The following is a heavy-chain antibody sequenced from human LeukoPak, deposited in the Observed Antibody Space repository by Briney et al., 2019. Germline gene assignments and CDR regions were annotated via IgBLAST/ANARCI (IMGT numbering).Heavy chain of an antibody. D-gene: IGHD6-6*01. CDR2: ISGSAIST. Sequence: TGGSLRLSCAASGFTFSSYAMSWVRQAPGKGLEWVSAISGSAISTYYADSVKGRFTISRDNSKNTLYLQMNSLRAEDTAVYYCAKSTIAARPLGYWGQGTLVTVSS. CDR1: GFTFSSYA. CDR3: AKSTIAARPLGY. J-gene: IGHJ4*02. V-gene: IGHV3-23*01.